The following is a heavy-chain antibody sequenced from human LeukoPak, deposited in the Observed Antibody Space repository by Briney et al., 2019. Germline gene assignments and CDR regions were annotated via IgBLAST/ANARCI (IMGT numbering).Heavy chain of an antibody. J-gene: IGHJ4*02. Sequence: GGTLRLSCAAAGFTFSHYGMSWVRQAPGKGLEWVSSLSGSGNKTYYADSVKGRFTVSRDNSKDTLYLDVSSLRVDDTAVYFCARRSGVAVAGAFDYWGQGTLVTVSS. V-gene: IGHV3-23*01. CDR3: ARRSGVAVAGAFDY. CDR2: LSGSGNKT. CDR1: GFTFSHYG. D-gene: IGHD6-19*01.